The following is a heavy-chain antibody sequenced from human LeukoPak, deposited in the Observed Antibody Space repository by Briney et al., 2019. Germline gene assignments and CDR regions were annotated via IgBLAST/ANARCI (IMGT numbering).Heavy chain of an antibody. J-gene: IGHJ2*01. CDR2: ISSSSGST. CDR3: ARPYSSGWYGGFDL. CDR1: GFTFSSYA. V-gene: IGHV3-21*04. Sequence: AGGSLRLSCAASGFTFSSYAMSWVRQAPGKGLEWVSYISSSSGSTNYADSVKGRFTISRDNAKNSLFLQMNSLRAEDTAVYYCARPYSSGWYGGFDLWGRGTLVAVSS. D-gene: IGHD6-19*01.